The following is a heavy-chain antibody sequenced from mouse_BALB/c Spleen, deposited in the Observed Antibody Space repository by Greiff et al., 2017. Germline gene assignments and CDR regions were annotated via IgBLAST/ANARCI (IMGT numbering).Heavy chain of an antibody. D-gene: IGHD2-1*01. CDR1: GFTFSDYY. CDR3: ARGKGYGNYVGFAY. CDR2: ISDGGSYT. Sequence: EVKLMESGGGLVKPGGSLKLSCAASGFTFSDYYMYWVRQTPEKRLEWVATISDGGSYTYYPDSVKGRFTISRDNAKNNLYLQMSSLKSEDTAMYYCARGKGYGNYVGFAYWGQGTLVTVSA. V-gene: IGHV5-4*02. J-gene: IGHJ3*01.